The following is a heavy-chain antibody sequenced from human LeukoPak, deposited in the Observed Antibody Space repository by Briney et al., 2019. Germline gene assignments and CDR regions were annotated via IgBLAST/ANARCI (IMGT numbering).Heavy chain of an antibody. CDR2: IYPGDSDT. J-gene: IGHJ5*02. D-gene: IGHD2-15*01. CDR3: ARACSGGSCYYGRNWFDP. Sequence: GESLKISCKGSGYSFTSYWIGWVRQMPGKGLEWMGIIYPGDSDTRYNPSFQGQVTISADKSISTAYLQWSSLKASDTAMYYCARACSGGSCYYGRNWFDPWGQGTLVTVSS. CDR1: GYSFTSYW. V-gene: IGHV5-51*01.